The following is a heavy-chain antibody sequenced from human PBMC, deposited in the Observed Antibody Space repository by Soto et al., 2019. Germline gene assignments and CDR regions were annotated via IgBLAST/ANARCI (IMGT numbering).Heavy chain of an antibody. Sequence: GGSLRLSCAASGFTFSSYAMSWVRQAPGKGLEWVSAISGSGGGTYYADSVKGRFTISRGNSKNTLYLQMTSLGSEVPAENYWSKGGIRARDEWGQGTLVPVSS. CDR2: ISGSGGGT. CDR3: SKGGIRARDE. CDR1: GFTFSSYA. J-gene: IGHJ4*02. V-gene: IGHV3-23*01. D-gene: IGHD1-20*01.